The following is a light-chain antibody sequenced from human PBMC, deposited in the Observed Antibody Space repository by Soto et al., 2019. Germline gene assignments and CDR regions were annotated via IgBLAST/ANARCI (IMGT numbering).Light chain of an antibody. V-gene: IGKV3-15*01. CDR3: QQYYNYST. Sequence: EIVMTQSPATLSVSPGERATLSCRASQSVSSNLAWYQQKPGQAPSLLIYGASTRATGIPARFSGSGSGTEFTLTISSLQSEDFATYFCQQYYNYSTFGQGTKGDIK. CDR2: GAS. CDR1: QSVSSN. J-gene: IGKJ1*01.